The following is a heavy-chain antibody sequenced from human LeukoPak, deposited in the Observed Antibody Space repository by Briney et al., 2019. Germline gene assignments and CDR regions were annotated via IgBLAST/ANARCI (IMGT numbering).Heavy chain of an antibody. CDR3: ARHLEPTVTSNPKLYNWFGP. CDR2: IYPGDSDT. D-gene: IGHD4-17*01. J-gene: IGHJ5*02. CDR1: GYIFTYYW. V-gene: IGHV5-51*01. Sequence: GESLKISCKGSGYIFTYYWIGWVRQMPGKGLEWMGIIYPGDSDTRYSPSFQGQVTISADKSISTAYLQWSSLKASDTAMYYCARHLEPTVTSNPKLYNWFGPWGQGTLATVSS.